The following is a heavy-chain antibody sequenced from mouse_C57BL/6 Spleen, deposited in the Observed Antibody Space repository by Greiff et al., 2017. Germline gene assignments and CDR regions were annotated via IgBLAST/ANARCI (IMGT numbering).Heavy chain of an antibody. J-gene: IGHJ2*01. V-gene: IGHV1-69*01. CDR2: IDPSDSYT. Sequence: VQLQQSGAELVMPGASVKLSCKASGYTFTSYWMHWVKQRPGQGLEWIGEIDPSDSYTNYNQKFKGKSTLTVDKSSSTAYMQLSSLTSEDSAVYYCAGGKGYFDYWGQGTTLTVSS. CDR1: GYTFTSYW. CDR3: AGGKGYFDY. D-gene: IGHD2-1*01.